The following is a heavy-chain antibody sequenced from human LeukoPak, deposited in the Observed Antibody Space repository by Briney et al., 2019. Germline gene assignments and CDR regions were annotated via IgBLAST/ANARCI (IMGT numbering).Heavy chain of an antibody. CDR1: GFTFSSYA. V-gene: IGHV3-48*02. J-gene: IGHJ3*01. CDR2: ISSDSSSI. CDR3: ARDTSGWYNDAFDL. Sequence: GSLRLSCAASGFTFSSYAMSWVRQAPGKGLEWLSYISSDSSSIYDADSVKGRFAISRDNGKNSLYLQMNHLRDDDTAVYYCARDTSGWYNDAFDLWGQGTRVIVSS. D-gene: IGHD6-19*01.